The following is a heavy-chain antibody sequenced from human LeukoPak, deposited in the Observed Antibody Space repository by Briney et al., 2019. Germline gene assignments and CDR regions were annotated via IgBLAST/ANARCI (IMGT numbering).Heavy chain of an antibody. CDR3: ARDRDYYDSSGSHYFDY. D-gene: IGHD3-22*01. Sequence: SVKVSCKASGGTFSSYAISWVRQAPGRGLEWMGGIIPIFGTANYAQKFQGRVTITADESTSTAYMELSSLRSEDTAVYYCARDRDYYDSSGSHYFDYWGQGTLVTVSS. CDR2: IIPIFGTA. V-gene: IGHV1-69*13. CDR1: GGTFSSYA. J-gene: IGHJ4*02.